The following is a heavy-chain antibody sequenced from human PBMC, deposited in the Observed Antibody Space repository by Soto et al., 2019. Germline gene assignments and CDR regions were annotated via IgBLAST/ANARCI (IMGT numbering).Heavy chain of an antibody. CDR3: AKNRNVVVPAAPDAFDI. V-gene: IGHV3-23*01. D-gene: IGHD2-2*01. J-gene: IGHJ3*02. CDR1: GFTFSIYA. CDR2: ISVSGGST. Sequence: PGGSLSLSCAASGFTFSIYAMSWVRQAPGKGLEWVSGISVSGGSTYYADSVKGRFTISRDSSKSTLSLQMNNLRAEDTAVYYCAKNRNVVVPAAPDAFDIWGQGTMVTVSS.